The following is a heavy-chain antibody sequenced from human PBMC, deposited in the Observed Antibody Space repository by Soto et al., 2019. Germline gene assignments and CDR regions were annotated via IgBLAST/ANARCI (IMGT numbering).Heavy chain of an antibody. CDR3: ARDFSMVIVATGY. V-gene: IGHV3-33*08. Sequence: PGGSLRLSCAASGFTVSTSQMTWVRQAPGKGLEWVGFIWYDGSNTFYAESVKGRFTISRDNSKNTVYLQINALRAEDTAVYYCARDFSMVIVATGYWGQGTLVTVSS. J-gene: IGHJ4*02. D-gene: IGHD5-12*01. CDR2: IWYDGSNT. CDR1: GFTVSTSQ.